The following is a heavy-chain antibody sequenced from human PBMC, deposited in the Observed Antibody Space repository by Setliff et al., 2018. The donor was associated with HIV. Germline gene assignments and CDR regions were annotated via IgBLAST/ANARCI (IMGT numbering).Heavy chain of an antibody. CDR3: AINYYDSSGFAFDL. J-gene: IGHJ3*01. D-gene: IGHD3-22*01. V-gene: IGHV3-21*01. Sequence: PGGSLRLSCAASGFTFSSYSMNWVRQAPGKGLEWVSSISSSSSYIYYADSVKGRFTISRDNADNSLYLQMNSLRAEDTAVYYCAINYYDSSGFAFDLWGHGTMVTVSS. CDR2: ISSSSSYI. CDR1: GFTFSSYS.